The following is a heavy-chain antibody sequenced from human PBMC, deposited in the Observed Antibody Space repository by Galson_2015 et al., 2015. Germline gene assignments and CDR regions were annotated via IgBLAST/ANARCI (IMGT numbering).Heavy chain of an antibody. V-gene: IGHV3-7*03. CDR2: VNQDGSDK. CDR3: ARGGSAAD. CDR1: GFTFSTYW. J-gene: IGHJ4*02. Sequence: SLRLSCAASGFTFSTYWMTWVRQAPGRGLEWVANVNQDGSDKNYVDSVKGRLTISRDDARNSLYLQMDSLRAEDTAVYYCARGGSAADWGQGTLVPVSS. D-gene: IGHD3-16*01.